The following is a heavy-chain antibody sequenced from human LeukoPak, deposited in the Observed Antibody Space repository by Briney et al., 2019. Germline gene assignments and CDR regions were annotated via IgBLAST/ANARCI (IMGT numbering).Heavy chain of an antibody. J-gene: IGHJ3*02. V-gene: IGHV5-51*01. CDR1: GYSFTSYW. Sequence: GESLKISCKGSGYSFTSYWIGWVRQMPGKGLEWMGIIYPGDSDTRYSPSFQGQVTISADRSISTAYLQWSSLKASDTAKYYCARRPRGTGKLLRLDDAYDIWGQGTMVTVSS. CDR3: ARRPRGTGKLLRLDDAYDI. D-gene: IGHD5/OR15-5a*01. CDR2: IYPGDSDT.